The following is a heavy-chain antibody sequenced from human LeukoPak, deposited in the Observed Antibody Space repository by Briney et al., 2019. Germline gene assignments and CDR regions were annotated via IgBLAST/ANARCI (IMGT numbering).Heavy chain of an antibody. CDR1: GGSISSSSYY. CDR3: AQNPVGEMATMGAFDI. V-gene: IGHV4-39*01. Sequence: PSETLSLTCTVSGGSISSSSYYWGWIRQPPGKGLEWIGSIYYSGTTYYNPSLKSRVTISVDTSRNQFSLKLSSVTAADTAVYYCAQNPVGEMATMGAFDIWGQGTMVTVSS. D-gene: IGHD5-24*01. J-gene: IGHJ3*02. CDR2: IYYSGTT.